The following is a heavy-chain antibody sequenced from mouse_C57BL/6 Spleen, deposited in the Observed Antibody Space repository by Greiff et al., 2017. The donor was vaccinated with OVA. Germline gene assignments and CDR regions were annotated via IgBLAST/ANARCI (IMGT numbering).Heavy chain of an antibody. CDR2: LYPGNGDT. J-gene: IGHJ2*01. Sequence: LQQSGAELVRPGASVKMSCKASGYTFTSYNMHWVKQTPRQGLEWIGALYPGNGDTSYNQKFKGKATLTVDKSSSTANRKLSSLTSEDSAVYCCARPSLLYYGSSSYNGDDWGQGTTLTVAS. D-gene: IGHD1-1*01. V-gene: IGHV1-12*01. CDR1: GYTFTSYN. CDR3: ARPSLLYYGSSSYNGDD.